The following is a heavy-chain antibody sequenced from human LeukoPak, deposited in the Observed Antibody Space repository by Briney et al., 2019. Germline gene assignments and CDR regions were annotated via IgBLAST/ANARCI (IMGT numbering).Heavy chain of an antibody. V-gene: IGHV3-53*01. CDR3: ARGTLVPAAMAMGYMDV. CDR1: GFTVSSNY. D-gene: IGHD2-2*01. Sequence: TGGSLRLSCAASGFTVSSNYMSWVRQAPGKGLEWVSVIYSGGSTYYADSVKGRFTISRDNSKNTLYLQMNSLRAEDTAVYYCARGTLVPAAMAMGYMDVWGKGTTVTVSS. J-gene: IGHJ6*03. CDR2: IYSGGST.